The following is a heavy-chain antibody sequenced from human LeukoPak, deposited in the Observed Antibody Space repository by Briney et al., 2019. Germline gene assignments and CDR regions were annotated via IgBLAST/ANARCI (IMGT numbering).Heavy chain of an antibody. V-gene: IGHV3-13*01. CDR2: IGTAGDT. CDR1: GFTFSTYD. D-gene: IGHD3-16*01. CDR3: VRERLGAKKRIVNYDLDL. J-gene: IGHJ2*01. Sequence: GGSLRLSCAASGFTFSTYDMHWVRQVTGKGLEWVSTIGTAGDTYYTDSVKGRFTISRDNAKNSLYLQMSSLRAGDTAVYYCVRERLGAKKRIVNYDLDLWGRGNLVTVSS.